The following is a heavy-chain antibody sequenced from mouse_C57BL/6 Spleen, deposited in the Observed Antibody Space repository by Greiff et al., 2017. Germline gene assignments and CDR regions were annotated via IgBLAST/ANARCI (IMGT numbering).Heavy chain of an antibody. CDR2: IDPNSGGT. CDR3: ARTMVTTTGVYYYAMDY. Sequence: QVQLQQPGAELVKPGASVKLSCKASGYTFTSYWMHWVKQRPGRGLEWIGRIDPNSGGTKYNEKFKSKATLTVDKPSSTAYMQLSSLTSEDSAVYYCARTMVTTTGVYYYAMDYWGQGTSVTVSS. D-gene: IGHD2-2*01. V-gene: IGHV1-72*01. CDR1: GYTFTSYW. J-gene: IGHJ4*01.